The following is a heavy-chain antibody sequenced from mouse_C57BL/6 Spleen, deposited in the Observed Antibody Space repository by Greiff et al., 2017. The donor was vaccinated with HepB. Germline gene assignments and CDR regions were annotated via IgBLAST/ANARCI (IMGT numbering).Heavy chain of an antibody. J-gene: IGHJ2*01. CDR2: IDPSDSYT. V-gene: IGHV1-50*01. CDR3: ARIYYGNYNYFDY. D-gene: IGHD2-1*01. CDR1: GYTFTSYW. Sequence: VKLQQSGAELVKPGASVKLSCKASGYTFTSYWMQWVKQRPGQGLEWIGEIDPSDSYTNYNQKFKGKATLTVDTSSSTAYMQLSSLTSEDSAVYYCARIYYGNYNYFDYWGQGTTLTVSS.